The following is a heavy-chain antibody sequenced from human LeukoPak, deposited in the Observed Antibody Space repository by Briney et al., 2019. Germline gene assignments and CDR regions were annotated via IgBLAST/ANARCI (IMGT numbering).Heavy chain of an antibody. Sequence: GRSLRLSCAASGFTFDDYAMHWVRHAPGKGLEWVSGISWNSGSIGYADSVKGRFTISRDNAKNSLYLQMNSLRAEDTALYYCAKDKTGGSSSYLDYWGQGTLVTVSS. CDR2: ISWNSGSI. D-gene: IGHD6-13*01. V-gene: IGHV3-9*01. CDR3: AKDKTGGSSSYLDY. CDR1: GFTFDDYA. J-gene: IGHJ4*02.